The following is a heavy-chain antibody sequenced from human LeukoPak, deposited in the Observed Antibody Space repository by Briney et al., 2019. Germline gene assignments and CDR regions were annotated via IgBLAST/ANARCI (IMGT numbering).Heavy chain of an antibody. CDR2: IKRDGSEK. CDR3: AREGYYGDYAF. V-gene: IGHV3-7*01. J-gene: IGHJ4*02. D-gene: IGHD4-17*01. Sequence: GGSLRLSCAASGFTFSSYWMSWVRQAPGKGLEWVANIKRDGSEKYYVDSVKGRFTISRDNAKNSLYLQMNSLRAEDTAVYYCAREGYYGDYAFWGQGTLVTVSS. CDR1: GFTFSSYW.